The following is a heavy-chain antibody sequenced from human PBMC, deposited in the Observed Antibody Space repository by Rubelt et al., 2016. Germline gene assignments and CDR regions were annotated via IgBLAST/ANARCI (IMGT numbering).Heavy chain of an antibody. CDR1: GYNFNSYW. Sequence: EVQLVQSGAEVKKPGESLKISCSTSGYNFNSYWLGWVRQMPGKGLEWMGVIYPGDSDTRYSPSFQGQVTISADKSIMTAYLQGSSLKASDTAIYYCASEWEHNASDIWGQGTKVTVSS. D-gene: IGHD1-26*01. J-gene: IGHJ3*02. V-gene: IGHV5-51*01. CDR2: IYPGDSDT. CDR3: ASEWEHNASDI.